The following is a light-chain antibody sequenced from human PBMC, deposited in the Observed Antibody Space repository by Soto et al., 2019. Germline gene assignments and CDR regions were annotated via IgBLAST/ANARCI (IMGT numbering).Light chain of an antibody. V-gene: IGKV3-20*01. CDR1: QSVNSNH. CDR3: QQYVSSLVP. Sequence: EIVLTQSPGTLSLSPGERATLSCRASQSVNSNHLAWYQQRPGQAPRLLIYGASIRATGIPDRFSGSGSGTDCTLTISRLEPEYFAVFYFQQYVSSLVPFGQGTRLEIK. CDR2: GAS. J-gene: IGKJ5*01.